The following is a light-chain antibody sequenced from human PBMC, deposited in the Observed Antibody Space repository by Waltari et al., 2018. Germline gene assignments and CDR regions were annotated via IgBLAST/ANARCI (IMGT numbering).Light chain of an antibody. J-gene: IGKJ4*01. CDR1: SHVFVIGVSC. CDR3: MQGIHLPLT. Sequence: SHVFVIGVSCLEWCLQRPGQFPQVVIYEVSSRLAGVADRFSGSGSGTDFTLKISRVEAEDVGIYYCMQGIHLPLTFGGGTKVEIK. CDR2: EVS. V-gene: IGKV2-29*02.